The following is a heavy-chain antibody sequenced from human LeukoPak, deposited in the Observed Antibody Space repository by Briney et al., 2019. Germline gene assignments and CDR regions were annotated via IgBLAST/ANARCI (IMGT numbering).Heavy chain of an antibody. J-gene: IGHJ6*03. V-gene: IGHV1-2*02. CDR2: INPNSGGT. Sequence: ASVKVSCKASGYTFTGYYMHWVRQAPGQGLEWMGWINPNSGGTNYAQKFQGGVTMTRDTSISTAYMELSRLRSEDTAVYYCARGATVTNGYYYYYYMDVWGKGTTVTISS. CDR3: ARGATVTNGYYYYYYMDV. CDR1: GYTFTGYY. D-gene: IGHD4-17*01.